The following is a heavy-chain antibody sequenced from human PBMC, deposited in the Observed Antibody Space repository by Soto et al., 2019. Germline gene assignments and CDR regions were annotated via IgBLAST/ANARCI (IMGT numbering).Heavy chain of an antibody. J-gene: IGHJ6*02. CDR2: IIPIFGTA. Sequence: QVQLVQSGAEVKKPGSSVKVSCKASGGTFSSYAISWVRQAPGQGLEWMGGIIPIFGTANYAQKFQGRVTIAADESTSTAYMELSSLRSEDTAVYYCARDWSASALYYYYGMDVWGQGTTVTVSS. CDR3: ARDWSASALYYYYGMDV. CDR1: GGTFSSYA. V-gene: IGHV1-69*01.